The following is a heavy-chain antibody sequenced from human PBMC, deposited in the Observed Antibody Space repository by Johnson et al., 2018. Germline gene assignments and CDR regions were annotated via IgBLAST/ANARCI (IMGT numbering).Heavy chain of an antibody. V-gene: IGHV3-66*01. CDR2: IYSGGST. D-gene: IGHD1-26*01. CDR3: ARDLSFPQH. CDR1: GFTFSDYY. J-gene: IGHJ1*01. Sequence: VQLVESGGGVVQPGRSLRLSCAASGFTFSDYYMSWSRQAPGKGLEWVSVIYSGGSTYYADSVKGRFTISRDNANNSLYLQMNSLRAEDTAVYYCARDLSFPQHWGQGTLVTVSS.